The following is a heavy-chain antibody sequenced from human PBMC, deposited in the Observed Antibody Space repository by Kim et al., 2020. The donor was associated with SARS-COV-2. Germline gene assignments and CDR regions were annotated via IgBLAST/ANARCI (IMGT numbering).Heavy chain of an antibody. J-gene: IGHJ4*02. CDR1: GGSISSYY. Sequence: SETLSLTCTVSGGSISSYYWSWIRQPPGKGLEWIGYIYYSGSTNYNPSLKSRVTISVDTSKNQFSLKLSSVTAADTAVYYCAREASAVAGPLGGAFDYWGQGTLVTVSS. CDR3: AREASAVAGPLGGAFDY. CDR2: IYYSGST. V-gene: IGHV4-59*13. D-gene: IGHD6-19*01.